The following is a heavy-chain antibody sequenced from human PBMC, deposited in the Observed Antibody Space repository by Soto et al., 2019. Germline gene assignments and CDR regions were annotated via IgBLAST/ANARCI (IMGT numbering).Heavy chain of an antibody. CDR1: GFTFTSSA. Sequence: QMQLVQSGPEVKKPGTSVKVSCKASGFTFTSSAVQWVRQARGQRLEWIGWIVVGSGNTNYAQKFQERVTITRDMSTSTAYMELSSLRSEDTAVYYCAADTGYSNSQGGMDVWGQGTTVTVSS. D-gene: IGHD4-4*01. CDR2: IVVGSGNT. V-gene: IGHV1-58*01. J-gene: IGHJ6*02. CDR3: AADTGYSNSQGGMDV.